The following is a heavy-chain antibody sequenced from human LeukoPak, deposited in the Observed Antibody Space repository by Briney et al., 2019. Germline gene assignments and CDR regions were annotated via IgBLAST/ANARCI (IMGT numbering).Heavy chain of an antibody. CDR2: ISWNSVGL. Sequence: GGSLRLSCAASGFTFDDYAMHWVRQAPGKGLEWVSGISWNSVGLAYADSVKGRFTISRDSAKNSLYLQMDSLRAEDTAVYYCARISEISTRYWGQGTLVTVSS. D-gene: IGHD2/OR15-2a*01. J-gene: IGHJ4*02. CDR3: ARISEISTRY. V-gene: IGHV3-9*01. CDR1: GFTFDDYA.